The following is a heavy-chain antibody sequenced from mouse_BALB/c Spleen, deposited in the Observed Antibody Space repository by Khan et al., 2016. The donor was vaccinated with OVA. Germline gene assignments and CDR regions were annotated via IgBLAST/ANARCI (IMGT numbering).Heavy chain of an antibody. CDR1: GYTFSSYW. Sequence: QVQLKQSGADLMKPGASVKISCKAAGYTFSSYWIEWIKQRPGHGLEWIGEILPGSGSTNCNEKFKGKATLTADTSSNTAYMQLSSLTSEDSAVYYCARVNSGNRNYFDYWGQGTTLTVSS. J-gene: IGHJ2*01. CDR3: ARVNSGNRNYFDY. CDR2: ILPGSGST. V-gene: IGHV1-9*01. D-gene: IGHD1-1*01.